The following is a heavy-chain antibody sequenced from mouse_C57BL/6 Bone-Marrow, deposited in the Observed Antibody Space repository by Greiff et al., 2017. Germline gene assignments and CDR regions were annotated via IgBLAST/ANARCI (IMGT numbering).Heavy chain of an antibody. D-gene: IGHD2-1*01. J-gene: IGHJ4*01. CDR1: GYTFTSYW. V-gene: IGHV1-5*01. CDR3: TRGDGNYYYGMDY. Sequence: EVQLQQSVTVLSLPFSSFTISFKTSGYTFTSYWMHWVKQRPGQGLEWIGIIYPGNSDTSYNQKFKGKAKLTAVTSTRTAYMELSSLTNEDSAVYYCTRGDGNYYYGMDYWGQGTSVTVSS. CDR2: IYPGNSDT.